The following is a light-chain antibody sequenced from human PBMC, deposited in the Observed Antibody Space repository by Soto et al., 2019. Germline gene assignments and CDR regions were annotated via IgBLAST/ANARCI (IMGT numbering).Light chain of an antibody. J-gene: IGLJ2*01. CDR2: EGS. CDR1: SNDVGSYNL. Sequence: QSALTQPASVSGSPGQSITISCTGTSNDVGSYNLVSWYQQHPGKAPKLMIYEGSKWPSGVSNRFSGSKSDNTASLTISGLQAEDEADYYCCSYAGSSTFVFGGGTQLTVL. V-gene: IGLV2-23*03. CDR3: CSYAGSSTFV.